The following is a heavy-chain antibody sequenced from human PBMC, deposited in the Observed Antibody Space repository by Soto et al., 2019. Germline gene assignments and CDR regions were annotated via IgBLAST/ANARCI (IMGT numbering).Heavy chain of an antibody. J-gene: IGHJ4*02. CDR3: AIGYIIGAIFGVGNGGIFDY. D-gene: IGHD3-3*01. V-gene: IGHV4-34*01. Sequence: QVQLQQWGAGLLKPSETLSLTCAVYGGSFSGYYWSWIRQPPGKGLEWIGEINHSGSTNYNPSLRIRVTVSLDTSNSQSALKLSSVSAADTAVYNCAIGYIIGAIFGVGNGGIFDYRGQGTLVAVSS. CDR2: INHSGST. CDR1: GGSFSGYY.